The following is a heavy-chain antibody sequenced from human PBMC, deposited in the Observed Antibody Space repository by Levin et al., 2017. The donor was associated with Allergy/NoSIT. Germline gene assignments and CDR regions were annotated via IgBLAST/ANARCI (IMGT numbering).Heavy chain of an antibody. CDR3: ARSYDSSGYYSYWYFDL. J-gene: IGHJ2*01. CDR1: GYTFTGYY. Sequence: ASVKVSCKASGYTFTGYYMHWVRQAPGQGLEWMGWINPNSGGTNYAQKFQGRVTMTRDTSISTAYMELSRLRSDDTAVYYCARSYDSSGYYSYWYFDLWGRGTLVTVSS. CDR2: INPNSGGT. V-gene: IGHV1-2*02. D-gene: IGHD3-22*01.